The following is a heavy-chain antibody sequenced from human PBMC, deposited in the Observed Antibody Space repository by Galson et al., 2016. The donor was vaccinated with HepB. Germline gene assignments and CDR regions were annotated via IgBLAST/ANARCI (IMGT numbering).Heavy chain of an antibody. CDR2: LSYDGRQK. Sequence: SLRLSCAASGFTFSSYGMHWVRQAPGKGLGWVAVLSYDGRQKKYGDSVKGRFTISRDNSNNTLYLQMDSLRPEDTAVYYCAKGVKAAAGTLDAYWGQGILVTVSS. J-gene: IGHJ4*02. D-gene: IGHD6-13*01. V-gene: IGHV3-30*18. CDR3: AKGVKAAAGTLDAY. CDR1: GFTFSSYG.